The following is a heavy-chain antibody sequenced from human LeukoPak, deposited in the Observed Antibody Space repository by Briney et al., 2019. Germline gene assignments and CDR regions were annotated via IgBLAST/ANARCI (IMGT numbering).Heavy chain of an antibody. Sequence: ASVKVSCKASGGTFSSYAISWVRQAPGKGLEWRGGFDPEDGETTYAQKFQGRVTMTEDTSTDTAYMELSSLRSEDTAVYYCATARTSWPYDAFDIWGQGTMVTVSS. D-gene: IGHD6-13*01. V-gene: IGHV1-24*01. CDR1: GGTFSSYA. J-gene: IGHJ3*02. CDR2: FDPEDGET. CDR3: ATARTSWPYDAFDI.